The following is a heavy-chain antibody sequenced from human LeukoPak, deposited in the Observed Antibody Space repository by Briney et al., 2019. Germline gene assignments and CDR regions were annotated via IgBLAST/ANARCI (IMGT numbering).Heavy chain of an antibody. Sequence: GGSLRLSCAASGFTFRDAAMTWVRQAPGKGLEWVSLISYNGANSYYADSVKGRFTISRDNSRNTLSLQMNNLRVEDTAIYYCAKDIQLSTWGLGTMVTVSS. CDR1: GFTFRDAA. D-gene: IGHD5-24*01. CDR3: AKDIQLST. J-gene: IGHJ3*01. CDR2: ISYNGANS. V-gene: IGHV3-23*01.